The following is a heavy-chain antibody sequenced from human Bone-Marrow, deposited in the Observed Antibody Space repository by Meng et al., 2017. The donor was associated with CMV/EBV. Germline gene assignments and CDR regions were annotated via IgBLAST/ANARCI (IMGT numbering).Heavy chain of an antibody. D-gene: IGHD2-2*02. V-gene: IGHV3-74*01. CDR1: GFTFSSYW. CDR2: INSDGSST. CDR3: ARGPFRGCSSTSCYNYGMDV. J-gene: IGHJ6*02. Sequence: GGSLRLSCAASGFTFSSYWMHWVRQAPGKGLVWVSRINSDGSSTSYADSVKGRFTISRDNSKNTLYLQMNSLRAEDTAVYYCARGPFRGCSSTSCYNYGMDVWGQGTTVTVSS.